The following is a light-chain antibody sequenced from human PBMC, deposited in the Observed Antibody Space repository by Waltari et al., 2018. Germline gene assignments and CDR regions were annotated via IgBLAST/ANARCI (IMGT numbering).Light chain of an antibody. Sequence: DIVLILSPDSLALSLGERATIRGRSSQRVLSSTNSNDPLTWYQQRPGQPPILLFSWAYTRVSGVPDRFDGSGSGTDFTLTISSLQAEDLAVYYCQQYYTTPCTFGQGTRLEIK. CDR2: WAY. J-gene: IGKJ2*02. CDR3: QQYYTTPCT. CDR1: QRVLSSTNSNDP. V-gene: IGKV4-1*01.